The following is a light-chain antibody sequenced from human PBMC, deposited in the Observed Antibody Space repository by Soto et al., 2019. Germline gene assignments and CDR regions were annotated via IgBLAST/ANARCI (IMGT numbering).Light chain of an antibody. Sequence: SYELTQPPSVSVAPGQMARIACEGDNIGSTSVHWYQQRPGQAPRLVVFDDSDRPSGISDQFSGSKSGNTATLTFSGVEAGDEADYYCQVWDSSTHHYVFGTGTKLTVL. V-gene: IGLV3-21*02. CDR2: DDS. CDR1: NIGSTS. J-gene: IGLJ1*01. CDR3: QVWDSSTHHYV.